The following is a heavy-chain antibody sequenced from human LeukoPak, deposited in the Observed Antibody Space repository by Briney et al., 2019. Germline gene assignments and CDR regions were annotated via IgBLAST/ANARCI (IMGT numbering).Heavy chain of an antibody. J-gene: IGHJ5*02. Sequence: SQTLSLTCAISGDSVSSNSAAWNWIRQSPSRGLEWLGRTYYRSKWYNDYAVSVKSRITINPDTSKNQFSLQLNSVTPEDTAVYYCAREATYYDILTGYYSEVNWFNPWGQGTLVTVPS. D-gene: IGHD3-9*01. CDR3: AREATYYDILTGYYSEVNWFNP. CDR2: TYYRSKWYN. V-gene: IGHV6-1*01. CDR1: GDSVSSNSAA.